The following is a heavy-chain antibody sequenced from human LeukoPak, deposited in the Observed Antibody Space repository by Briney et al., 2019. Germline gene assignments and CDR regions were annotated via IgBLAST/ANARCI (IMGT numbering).Heavy chain of an antibody. CDR2: INTNTGNP. V-gene: IGHV7-4-1*02. D-gene: IGHD5-24*01. CDR3: ARVGEMATITRWFDP. Sequence: ASVKVSRKASGYTFTSYAMNWVRQAPGQGLEWMGWINTNTGNPTYAQGFTGRFVFSLDTSVSTAYLQISSLKAEDTAVYYCARVGEMATITRWFDPWGQGTLVTVSS. CDR1: GYTFTSYA. J-gene: IGHJ5*02.